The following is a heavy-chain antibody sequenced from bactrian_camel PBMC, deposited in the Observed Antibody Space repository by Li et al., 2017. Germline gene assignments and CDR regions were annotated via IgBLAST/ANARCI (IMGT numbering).Heavy chain of an antibody. CDR3: AKGRPRLGLVAADLD. CDR1: GGTYNTYC. D-gene: IGHD7*01. CDR2: IDDLGST. J-gene: IGHJ4*01. V-gene: IGHV3S57*01. Sequence: HVQLVESGGGSVQAGESLRLSCTASGGTYNTYCMAWFRQAPGKEREGVASIDDLGSTSFADFVKGRFTISLDHAKNTLYLQLDSLSTEDTATYYCAKGRPRLGLVAADLDRGQGTQVTVS.